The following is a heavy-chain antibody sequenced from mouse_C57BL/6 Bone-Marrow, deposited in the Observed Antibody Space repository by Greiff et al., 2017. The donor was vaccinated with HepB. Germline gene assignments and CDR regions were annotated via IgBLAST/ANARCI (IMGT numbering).Heavy chain of an antibody. CDR1: GYTFTDYE. CDR2: IDPETGGT. J-gene: IGHJ1*03. Sequence: VNLVESGAELVRPGASVTLSCKASGYTFTDYEMHWVKQTPVHGLEWIGAIDPETGGTAYNQKFKGKAILTADKSSSTAYMELRSLTSEDSAVYYCTRPPYYYGSTYWDFDVWGTGTTVTVAS. V-gene: IGHV1-15*01. CDR3: TRPPYYYGSTYWDFDV. D-gene: IGHD1-1*01.